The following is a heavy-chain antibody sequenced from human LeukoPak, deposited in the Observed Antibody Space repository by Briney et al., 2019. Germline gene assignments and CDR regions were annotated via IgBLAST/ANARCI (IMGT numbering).Heavy chain of an antibody. CDR1: GYTLSHYG. V-gene: IGHV1-18*01. J-gene: IGHJ4*02. D-gene: IGHD5-24*01. Sequence: ASVKVSCKASGYTLSHYGISWVRQAPGQGLEWVGCISVYDGISNFGQKVQGRVTMTTDTSTSTAYMELRSLRSDDTAVYYCTRDRAFDYWGQGTLVTVSS. CDR3: TRDRAFDY. CDR2: ISVYDGIS.